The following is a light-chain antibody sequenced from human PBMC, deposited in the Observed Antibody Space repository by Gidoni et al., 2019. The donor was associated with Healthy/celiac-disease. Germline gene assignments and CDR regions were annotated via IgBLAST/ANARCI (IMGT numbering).Light chain of an antibody. CDR2: GAS. Sequence: IVSTQSPGTLSLSPGERATLTCRASQIVSSSYLAWYQQKPGQAPRLLIYGASSRATGIPDRFSGSGSGTDFTLTISRLEPEDFAVYYCQQYGSSPGYTFGQGTKLEIK. J-gene: IGKJ2*01. V-gene: IGKV3-20*01. CDR1: QIVSSSY. CDR3: QQYGSSPGYT.